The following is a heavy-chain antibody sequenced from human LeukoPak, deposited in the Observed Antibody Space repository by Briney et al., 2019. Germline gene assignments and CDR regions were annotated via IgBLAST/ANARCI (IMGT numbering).Heavy chain of an antibody. V-gene: IGHV1-69*13. D-gene: IGHD4-23*01. CDR1: GGTFSSYA. J-gene: IGHJ6*03. CDR2: IIPIFGTA. CDR3: ARSLGTVVKSYYYYMDV. Sequence: ASVKVSCKASGGTFSSYAIGWVRQAPGQGLEWMGGIIPIFGTANYAQKFQGRVTITADESTSTAYMELSSLRSEDTAVYYCARSLGTVVKSYYYYMDVWGKGTTVTVSS.